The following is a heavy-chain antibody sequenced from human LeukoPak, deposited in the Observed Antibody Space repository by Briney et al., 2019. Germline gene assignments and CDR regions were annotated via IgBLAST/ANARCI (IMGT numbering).Heavy chain of an antibody. V-gene: IGHV6-1*01. Sequence: SQTLSLTCAISGDSVSSNSAAWNWIRQSRSRGLEWLGRTYYKSKWYNDYAVSVKSRITINPDTSKNQFSLQLNSVTPEDTAVYYCARARDLIPRVFDYWGQGTLVTVSS. CDR3: ARARDLIPRVFDY. J-gene: IGHJ4*02. CDR1: GDSVSSNSAA. D-gene: IGHD3-3*01. CDR2: TYYKSKWYN.